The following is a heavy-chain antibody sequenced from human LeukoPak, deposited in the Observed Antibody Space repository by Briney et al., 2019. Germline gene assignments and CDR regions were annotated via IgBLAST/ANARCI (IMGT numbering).Heavy chain of an antibody. CDR2: ISGSGGST. J-gene: IGHJ5*02. Sequence: HSGGSLRLSCAASGFTFSSYAMSWVRQAPGKGLEWVSAISGSGGSTHYADSVKGRFTISRDNSKNTLYLQMNSLRAEDSAIYYCARDLRTFYRDSNVSPWGQGTLVTVSS. CDR1: GFTFSSYA. CDR3: ARDLRTFYRDSNVSP. V-gene: IGHV3-23*01. D-gene: IGHD3-22*01.